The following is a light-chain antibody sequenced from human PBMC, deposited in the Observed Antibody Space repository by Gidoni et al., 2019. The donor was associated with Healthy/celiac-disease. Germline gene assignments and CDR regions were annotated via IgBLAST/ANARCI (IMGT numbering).Light chain of an antibody. V-gene: IGKV1-5*03. CDR3: KQYNSYSPWT. J-gene: IGKJ1*01. Sequence: DLQMTQSPSTLSASVGDRVTITCRASQSISSWLAWYQQKPGKAPKLLIDKASSLESGVPSRFSGSGSGTEFTLTISSLQPDDFATYYCKQYNSYSPWTFGQGTKVEIK. CDR1: QSISSW. CDR2: KAS.